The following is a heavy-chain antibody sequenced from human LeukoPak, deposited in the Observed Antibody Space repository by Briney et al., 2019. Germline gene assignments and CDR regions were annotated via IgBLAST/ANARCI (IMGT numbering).Heavy chain of an antibody. CDR3: ARQTWIQLWFFDY. CDR1: GGSVSSGSYY. J-gene: IGHJ4*02. V-gene: IGHV4-61*01. CDR2: IYYSGST. Sequence: PSETLSLTCTVSGGSVSSGSYYWSWIRQPPGKRLEWIGYIYYSGSTNYNPSLKSRVTMSVDTSKNRFSLKLNSVTAADTAVFYCARQTWIQLWFFDYWGQGTLVTVSS. D-gene: IGHD5-18*01.